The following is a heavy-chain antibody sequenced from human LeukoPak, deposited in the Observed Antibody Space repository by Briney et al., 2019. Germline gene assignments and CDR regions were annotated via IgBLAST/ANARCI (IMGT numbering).Heavy chain of an antibody. CDR1: GFTFSNYA. V-gene: IGHV3-30*02. CDR3: AKDRGSLVVDY. Sequence: GGSLRLSCAASGFTFSNYAMSWVRQAPGKGLECVAFIRYDGTNKYSADSVKGRFTISRDNSKNTLYLQMNSLRAEDTAVYYCAKDRGSLVVDYWGQGTLVTVSS. D-gene: IGHD1-26*01. CDR2: IRYDGTNK. J-gene: IGHJ4*02.